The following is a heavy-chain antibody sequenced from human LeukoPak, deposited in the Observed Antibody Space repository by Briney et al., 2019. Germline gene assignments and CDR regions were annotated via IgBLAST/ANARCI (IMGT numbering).Heavy chain of an antibody. CDR2: IKQDGSEK. D-gene: IGHD2-2*01. Sequence: GGSLRLSCAASGFTFSSYWMSWVRKVPGKGLEWVANIKQDGSEKYYVDSVKGRFTISRDNAKNSLYLQMNSLRAEDTAVYYCAGSVYCSSTSCARFDPWGQGTLVTVSS. J-gene: IGHJ5*02. CDR3: AGSVYCSSTSCARFDP. CDR1: GFTFSSYW. V-gene: IGHV3-7*01.